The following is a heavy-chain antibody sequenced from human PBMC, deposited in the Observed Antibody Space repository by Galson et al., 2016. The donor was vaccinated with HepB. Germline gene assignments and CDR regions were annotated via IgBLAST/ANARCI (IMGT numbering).Heavy chain of an antibody. D-gene: IGHD3-22*01. CDR2: IKQDGSEK. CDR1: GFTFSDYW. J-gene: IGHJ4*02. Sequence: SLRLSCAASGFTFSDYWVAWVRQTPGEGLEWVANIKQDGSEKYYVDSVKGRFTISRDNAKNSLYLQMNSLRPEDTAVYYCSSAAYNNGSTGYYFAYWGQGTLVTVSS. CDR3: SSAAYNNGSTGYYFAY. V-gene: IGHV3-7*05.